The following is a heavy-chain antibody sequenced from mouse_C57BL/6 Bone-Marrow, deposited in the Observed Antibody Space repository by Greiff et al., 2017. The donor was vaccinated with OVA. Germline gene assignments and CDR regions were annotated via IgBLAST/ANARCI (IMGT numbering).Heavy chain of an antibody. CDR1: GFALTSYG. CDR2: IWSGGST. CDR3: ARNKKLRNYYAMDY. D-gene: IGHD1-3*01. J-gene: IGHJ4*01. V-gene: IGHV2-2*01. Sequence: VQLQQSGPGLVQPSQSLSITCTVSGFALTSYGVHWVRQSPGKGLEWLGVIWSGGSTDYNAAFISRLSISKDNSKSQVFFKMNSLQADDTAIYYCARNKKLRNYYAMDYWGQGTSVTVSS.